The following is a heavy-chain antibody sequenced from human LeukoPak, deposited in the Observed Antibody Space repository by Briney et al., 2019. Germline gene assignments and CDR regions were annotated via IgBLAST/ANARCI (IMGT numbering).Heavy chain of an antibody. CDR1: GGTFSSYA. CDR3: ARDRYSSGWWVDY. V-gene: IGHV1-2*02. CDR2: INPNSGGT. D-gene: IGHD6-19*01. Sequence: ASVKVSCKASGGTFSSYAISWVRQAPGQGLEWMGWINPNSGGTNYAQKFQGRVTMTRDTSISTAYMELSRLRSDDTAVYYCARDRYSSGWWVDYWGQGTLVTVSS. J-gene: IGHJ4*02.